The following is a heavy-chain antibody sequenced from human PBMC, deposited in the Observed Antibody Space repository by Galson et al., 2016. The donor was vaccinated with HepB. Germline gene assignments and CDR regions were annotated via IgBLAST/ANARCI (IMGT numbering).Heavy chain of an antibody. CDR3: ARHPVGTFDY. J-gene: IGHJ4*02. Sequence: SETLSLTCTVSGDSIARITYYWGWIRQSPGKGLEWIASFSYSGSSYYNPSLRSRVTIYVDTSKNQFSLNLTSVTAADTAVYFCARHPVGTFDYWGQGTLVTVSS. D-gene: IGHD7-27*01. CDR1: GDSIARITYY. V-gene: IGHV4-39*01. CDR2: FSYSGSS.